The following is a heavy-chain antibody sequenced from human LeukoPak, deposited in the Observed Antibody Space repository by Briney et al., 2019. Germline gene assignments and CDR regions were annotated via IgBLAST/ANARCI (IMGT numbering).Heavy chain of an antibody. CDR2: IIPIFGTA. D-gene: IGHD2-2*01. CDR1: GGTFSSYA. CDR3: ARDRCCSSTSCYRCLGGSWYFDL. V-gene: IGHV1-69*05. J-gene: IGHJ2*01. Sequence: GASVKVSCKASGGTFSSYAISWVRQAPGQGLEWMGGIIPIFGTANYAQKFQGRVTITTDESTSTAYMELSSLRSEDTAVYYCARDRCCSSTSCYRCLGGSWYFDLWGRGTLVTVSS.